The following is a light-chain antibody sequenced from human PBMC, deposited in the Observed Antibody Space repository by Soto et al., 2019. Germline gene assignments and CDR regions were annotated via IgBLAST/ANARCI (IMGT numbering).Light chain of an antibody. V-gene: IGKV1-39*01. Sequence: DIQMTQAPSSLSASVGDRVNITCRASQNIRNSLNWYQQKPGKAPKLLISSTSRLQSGVPSRFSGSRSGTDFTLTDSSMQPEDFASYYCEQSYSTPSITFGQGTRLEI. CDR3: EQSYSTPSIT. J-gene: IGKJ5*01. CDR1: QNIRNS. CDR2: STS.